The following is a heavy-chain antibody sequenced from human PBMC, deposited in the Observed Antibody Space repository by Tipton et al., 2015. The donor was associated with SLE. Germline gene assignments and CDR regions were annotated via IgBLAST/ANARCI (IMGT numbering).Heavy chain of an antibody. CDR2: IYYDGNT. J-gene: IGHJ3*02. Sequence: TLSLTCIVSGASIGSSSSSWAWIRQSPNKGLEWIGNIYYDGNTYYNPSLKSRVTISVDTSKNQFSLKLSSVTAADTAVYYCARSERYYYGSGHFDVFDIWGQGTMVTVSS. D-gene: IGHD3-10*01. V-gene: IGHV4-39*07. CDR1: GASIGSSSSS. CDR3: ARSERYYYGSGHFDVFDI.